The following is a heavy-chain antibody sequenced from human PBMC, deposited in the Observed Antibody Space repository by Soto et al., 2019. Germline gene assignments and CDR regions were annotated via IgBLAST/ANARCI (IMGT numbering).Heavy chain of an antibody. V-gene: IGHV4-34*01. D-gene: IGHD3-10*01. Sequence: QVQLQQWGAGLLKPSETLSLTCAVYGGSFSGYYWSWIRQPPGKGLEWIGEINHSGSTNYNPSLKSRGTISVDTSKNQFSLKLSSVSAADTAVYYCARGYGRNSDYWGQGTLVTVSS. CDR1: GGSFSGYY. CDR3: ARGYGRNSDY. J-gene: IGHJ4*02. CDR2: INHSGST.